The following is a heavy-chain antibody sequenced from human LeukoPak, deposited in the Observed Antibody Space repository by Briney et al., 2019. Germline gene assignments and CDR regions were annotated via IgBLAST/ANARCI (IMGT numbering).Heavy chain of an antibody. V-gene: IGHV1-18*01. CDR1: GYTFTSYG. J-gene: IGHJ3*02. CDR2: ISAYNGNT. Sequence: ASVKVSCKASGYTFTSYGISWVRQAPGQGLEWMAWISAYNGNTNYAQKLQGRVTMTTDTSTSTAYMELRSLRSDDTAVYYCARAMVRGVIGPLDAFDIWGQGTMVTVSS. CDR3: ARAMVRGVIGPLDAFDI. D-gene: IGHD3-10*01.